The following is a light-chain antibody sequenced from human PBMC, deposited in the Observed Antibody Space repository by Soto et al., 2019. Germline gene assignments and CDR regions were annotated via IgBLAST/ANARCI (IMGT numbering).Light chain of an antibody. CDR1: SSDIGGYNY. CDR3: SSYTTSSPV. Sequence: QSALTQPASVSGSPGQSITISCTGTSSDIGGYNYVSWYQQHPGKAPKLIIYDVSHWPSGVSNRFSGSKSGNTASLTISGLQAEDEADYFCSSYTTSSPVFGGGTKVTVL. CDR2: DVS. V-gene: IGLV2-14*01. J-gene: IGLJ2*01.